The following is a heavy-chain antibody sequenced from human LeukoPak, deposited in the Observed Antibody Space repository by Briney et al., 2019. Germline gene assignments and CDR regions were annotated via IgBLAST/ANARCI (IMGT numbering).Heavy chain of an antibody. D-gene: IGHD2-15*01. CDR2: IKSKTDGGTT. Sequence: PGGSLRLSCAASGFTFSNAWMSWVRQAPGKGLEWVGRIKSKTDGGTTDYAAPVKGRLTISRDDSKNTLYLQMNSLKTEDTAVYYCTRAPLGYCSGGSCYPYYFDYWGQGTLVTVSS. CDR1: GFTFSNAW. CDR3: TRAPLGYCSGGSCYPYYFDY. J-gene: IGHJ4*02. V-gene: IGHV3-15*01.